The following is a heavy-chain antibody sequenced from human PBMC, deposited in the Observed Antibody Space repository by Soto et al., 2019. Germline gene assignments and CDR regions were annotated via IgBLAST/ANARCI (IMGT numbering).Heavy chain of an antibody. D-gene: IGHD7-27*01. J-gene: IGHJ6*02. Sequence: GGSLRRSCASSGFTFSSYAMIWVRHAPGKGLDWVSAISGSGGSTHYADSVKGRFTISRDDSKNTLYLQMNSLRAEDTAVYYCAKDLGRNYYYGMDVWGQGTTVTVSS. V-gene: IGHV3-23*01. CDR2: ISGSGGST. CDR3: AKDLGRNYYYGMDV. CDR1: GFTFSSYA.